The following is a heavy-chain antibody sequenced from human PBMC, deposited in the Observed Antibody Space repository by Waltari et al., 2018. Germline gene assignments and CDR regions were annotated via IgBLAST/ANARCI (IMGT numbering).Heavy chain of an antibody. V-gene: IGHV3-7*01. J-gene: IGHJ4*02. CDR1: GFTFSNSW. CDR3: SLSLNS. CDR2: IKPDGSES. Sequence: EVQLVESGGGLVQPGGSLRLSCAASGFTFSNSWMDWVRQAPGKGLGWVAKIKPDGSESHYVDSVQGRFTVSRDNTQNLLYLQMNTLRVDVTAVYYCSLSLNSWGQGTLVTVSP.